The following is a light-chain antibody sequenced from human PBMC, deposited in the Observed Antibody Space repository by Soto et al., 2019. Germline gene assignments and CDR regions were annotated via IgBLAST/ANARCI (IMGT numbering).Light chain of an antibody. J-gene: IGLJ2*01. V-gene: IGLV2-14*03. CDR2: DDS. CDR1: DRDIGGYNY. Sequence: QSALTQPASVSGSPGQSITISCTGTDRDIGGYNYVSWYQHHPGKVPKLMIHDDSLRPSGVSSRFSGSKSGNTASLTISGLQTNDEADYFCISYTSSGTVLFAGGTKLTVL. CDR3: ISYTSSGTVL.